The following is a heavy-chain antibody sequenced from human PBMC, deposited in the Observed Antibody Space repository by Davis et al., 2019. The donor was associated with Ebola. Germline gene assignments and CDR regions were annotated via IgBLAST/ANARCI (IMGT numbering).Heavy chain of an antibody. J-gene: IGHJ4*02. V-gene: IGHV3-7*03. D-gene: IGHD2-15*01. CDR3: ADKDLV. Sequence: PGGSLRLSCVASGFTFSRRWMAWVRQAPGKGLEWVASINEGGSNKYYVDSVKGRFSISRDDAKNSLYLQMNSLRVEETAVYYCADKDLVWGLGTLVTVAS. CDR2: INEGGSNK. CDR1: GFTFSRRW.